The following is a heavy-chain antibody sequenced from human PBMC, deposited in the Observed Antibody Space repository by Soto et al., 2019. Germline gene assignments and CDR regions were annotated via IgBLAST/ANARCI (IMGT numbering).Heavy chain of an antibody. D-gene: IGHD6-6*01. CDR2: ISGSGGST. V-gene: IGHV3-23*01. Sequence: GSLRLSCAASGFTFSSYAMSWVRQAPGKGLEWVSAISGSGGSTYYADSVKGRFTISRDNSKNTLYLQMNSLRAEDTAVYYCAKEAARLNYYYYGMDVWGQGTTVTVSS. CDR3: AKEAARLNYYYYGMDV. CDR1: GFTFSSYA. J-gene: IGHJ6*02.